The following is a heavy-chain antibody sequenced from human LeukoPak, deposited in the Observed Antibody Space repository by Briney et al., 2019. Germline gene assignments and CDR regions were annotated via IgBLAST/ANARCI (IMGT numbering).Heavy chain of an antibody. J-gene: IGHJ4*02. CDR2: IKQDGSKK. CDR3: TRVGYIDEGIDY. D-gene: IGHD5-24*01. V-gene: IGHV3-7*04. Sequence: GGSLRLSCVASGFPFSSYWMTWVRQAPGKGLEWVANIKQDGSKKSYVDSVKGRFTISRDNAKNSLYLQMNSLRAEDTAIYYCTRVGYIDEGIDYWGQGALVTASS. CDR1: GFPFSSYW.